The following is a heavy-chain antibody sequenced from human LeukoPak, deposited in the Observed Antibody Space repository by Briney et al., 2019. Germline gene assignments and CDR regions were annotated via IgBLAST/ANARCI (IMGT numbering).Heavy chain of an antibody. CDR1: GFTFDDYG. CDR2: INWNGGST. V-gene: IGHV3-20*04. CDR3: TAHSSSWYGIDY. Sequence: PGGSLRLSCAASGFTFDDYGMSWVRQAPGKGLEWVSGINWNGGSTGYADSVKGRFTISRDNAKNSLYLQMNSLKTEDTAVYYCTAHSSSWYGIDYWGQGTLVTVSS. J-gene: IGHJ4*01. D-gene: IGHD6-13*01.